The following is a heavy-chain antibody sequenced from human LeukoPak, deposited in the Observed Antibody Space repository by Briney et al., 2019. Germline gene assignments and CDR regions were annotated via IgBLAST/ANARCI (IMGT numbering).Heavy chain of an antibody. D-gene: IGHD6-13*01. CDR1: GVSISSSSYY. J-gene: IGHJ3*02. CDR3: ARLARRRNGKQQLSDAFDI. CDR2: IYYSGST. Sequence: SETLSLTCTVSGVSISSSSYYWGWIRQPPGKGLEWIGSIYYSGSTYYNPSLKSRVTISVDTSKNQFSLKLSSVTAADTAVYYCARLARRRNGKQQLSDAFDIWGQETMVTVSS. V-gene: IGHV4-39*01.